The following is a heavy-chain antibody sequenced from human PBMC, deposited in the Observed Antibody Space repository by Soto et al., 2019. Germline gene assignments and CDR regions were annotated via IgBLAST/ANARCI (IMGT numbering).Heavy chain of an antibody. V-gene: IGHV1-69*06. J-gene: IGHJ6*04. CDR1: GGTFSSYA. D-gene: IGHD2-2*02. CDR3: ARGSIVVVPAAIAYYYYGMDV. CDR2: IIPIFGTA. Sequence: ASVKVSCKASGGTFSSYAISWVRQAPGQGLEWMGGIIPIFGTANYAQKFQGRVTITADKSTSTAYMELSSRKSEDTAVYYCARGSIVVVPAAIAYYYYGMDVCGRGTTVTVSS.